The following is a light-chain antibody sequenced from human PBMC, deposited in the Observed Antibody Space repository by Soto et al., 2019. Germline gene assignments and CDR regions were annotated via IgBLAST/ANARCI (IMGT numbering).Light chain of an antibody. V-gene: IGKV3-20*01. CDR3: QQYGGSPFIS. Sequence: IVLTQSPGTLSFSPGDRATLSCRASLSVNNNYFAWYQQKPGQALRLLIYGASSRSTGIPERFSGGGSGTDFTLTISRLDPEDSAVYYCQQYGGSPFISFGHGTRLEIK. CDR2: GAS. CDR1: LSVNNNY. J-gene: IGKJ5*01.